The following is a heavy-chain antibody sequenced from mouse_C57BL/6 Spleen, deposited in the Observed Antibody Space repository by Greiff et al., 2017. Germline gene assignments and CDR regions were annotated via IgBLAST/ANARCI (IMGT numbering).Heavy chain of an antibody. V-gene: IGHV14-2*01. J-gene: IGHJ3*01. CDR3: ARADSNYVWFAY. CDR2: IDPYDGVT. Sequence: EVQLQQSGPELVKPGASVKLSCTASGFNITDYYMPWVKQRTEQGLEWIGRIDPYDGVTRYAPKFQGKAPLTADTSSNTAYLQLSSLTSEDTAVYYCARADSNYVWFAYWGQGTLVTVSA. CDR1: GFNITDYY. D-gene: IGHD2-5*01.